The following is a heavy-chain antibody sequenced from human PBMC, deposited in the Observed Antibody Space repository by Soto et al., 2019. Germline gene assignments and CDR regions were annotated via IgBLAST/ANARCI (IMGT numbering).Heavy chain of an antibody. V-gene: IGHV4-34*01. D-gene: IGHD5-18*01. CDR1: GGSFSGYY. Sequence: SETLSLTCAVYGGSFSGYYWSWIRQPPGKGLEWIGEINHSGSTNYNPSLKSRVTISVDTSKNQFSLKLSSVTAADTAVYYCARTTALVEAGSSYYYYGMDVWGQGTTVTVSS. CDR3: ARTTALVEAGSSYYYYGMDV. J-gene: IGHJ6*02. CDR2: INHSGST.